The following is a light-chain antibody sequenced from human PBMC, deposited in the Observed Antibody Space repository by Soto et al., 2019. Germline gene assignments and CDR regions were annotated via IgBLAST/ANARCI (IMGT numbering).Light chain of an antibody. Sequence: EIVTTQSPATLSVSPGERATLSCRASQSVSSNLAWYQHRPGQAPRLLIYQTSIRAAGIPARFSASGTGTDFTLTISDVQPEDFAVYYCHQRQSWPRTFGQGTKVDIK. J-gene: IGKJ1*01. CDR3: HQRQSWPRT. CDR2: QTS. V-gene: IGKV3D-15*03. CDR1: QSVSSN.